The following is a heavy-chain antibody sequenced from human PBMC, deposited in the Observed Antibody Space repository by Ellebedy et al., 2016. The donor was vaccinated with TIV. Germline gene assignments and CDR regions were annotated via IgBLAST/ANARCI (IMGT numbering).Heavy chain of an antibody. CDR2: ISAYNGNT. CDR1: CYTFTSYG. CDR3: AGYSSYDY. J-gene: IGHJ4*02. D-gene: IGHD6-13*01. V-gene: IGHV1-18*01. Sequence: ASVKVSXXASCYTFTSYGISWVRQAPGQGLEWMGWISAYNGNTNYAQKLQGRVTMTTDTSTSTAYMELRSLRSDDTAVYYCAGYSSYDYWGQGTLVTVSS.